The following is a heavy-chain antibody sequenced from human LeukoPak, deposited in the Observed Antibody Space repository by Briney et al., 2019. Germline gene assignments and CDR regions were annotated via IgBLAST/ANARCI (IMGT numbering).Heavy chain of an antibody. CDR2: ISGSGGST. CDR3: ARGGTEASSGDY. J-gene: IGHJ4*02. V-gene: IGHV3-23*01. Sequence: GGSLRLSCAASGFTFSSYAMSWVRQAPGKGLEWVSAISGSGGSTYYADSVKGRFTISRDNSKNTLYLQMNSLRAEDTAVYYCARGGTEASSGDYWGQGTLVTVSS. D-gene: IGHD3-10*01. CDR1: GFTFSSYA.